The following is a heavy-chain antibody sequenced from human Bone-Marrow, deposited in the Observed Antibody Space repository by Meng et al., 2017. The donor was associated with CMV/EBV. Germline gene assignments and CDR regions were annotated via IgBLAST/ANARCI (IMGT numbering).Heavy chain of an antibody. J-gene: IGHJ4*02. V-gene: IGHV1-46*01. CDR1: GYTFTNYY. CDR3: ARGTYCAGGCYFAGFGDY. Sequence: ASVKVSCKASGYTFTNYYMHWVRQAPGQGLEWMGVINPSAGTTSYAQTFQGRVTMTRDTSTSTVYMELSSLRSDDTAVYYCARGTYCAGGCYFAGFGDYWGQGALVTVSS. CDR2: INPSAGTT. D-gene: IGHD2-21*01.